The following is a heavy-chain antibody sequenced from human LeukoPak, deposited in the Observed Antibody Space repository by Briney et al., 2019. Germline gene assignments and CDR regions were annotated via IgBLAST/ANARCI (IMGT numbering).Heavy chain of an antibody. J-gene: IGHJ4*02. D-gene: IGHD2/OR15-2a*01. CDR3: AKLDSEQRIKGGFDY. CDR2: ISWDGGST. V-gene: IGHV3-43D*03. CDR1: GFTFDDYS. Sequence: GGSLRLSCAASGFTFDDYSMHWVRQAPGKGLEWVSLISWDGGSTYYADSVKGRFTISRDNSKNSLYLQMNSLRAEDTALYYCAKLDSEQRIKGGFDYWGQGTLVTVSS.